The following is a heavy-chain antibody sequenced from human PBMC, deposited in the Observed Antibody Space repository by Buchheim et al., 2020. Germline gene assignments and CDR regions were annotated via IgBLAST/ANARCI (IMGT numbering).Heavy chain of an antibody. CDR1: GFTFSSYW. J-gene: IGHJ5*02. D-gene: IGHD3-3*01. V-gene: IGHV3-7*01. CDR3: ARQGYDFWSGPKNWFDP. Sequence: EVQLVESGGGLVQPGGSLRLSCAASGFTFSSYWMSWVRQAPGKGLEWVANIKQDGSEKYYVDSVKGRFTISRDNAKNSLYLQMNSLRAEDTAVYYCARQGYDFWSGPKNWFDPWGQGTL. CDR2: IKQDGSEK.